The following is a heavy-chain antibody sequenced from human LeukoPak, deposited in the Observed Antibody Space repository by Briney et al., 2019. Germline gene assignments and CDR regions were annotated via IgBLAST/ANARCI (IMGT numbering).Heavy chain of an antibody. Sequence: SETLSLTCTVSGGSISSGGYYWSWIRQHPGKGLEWIGYIYYSGSTYYNPSLKSRVTISVDTSKNQFSLKLSSVTAADTAVYYCARATYYYDSSGYYYFDYWGQGTLVIVSS. CDR1: GGSISSGGYY. CDR2: IYYSGST. CDR3: ARATYYYDSSGYYYFDY. V-gene: IGHV4-61*08. J-gene: IGHJ4*02. D-gene: IGHD3-22*01.